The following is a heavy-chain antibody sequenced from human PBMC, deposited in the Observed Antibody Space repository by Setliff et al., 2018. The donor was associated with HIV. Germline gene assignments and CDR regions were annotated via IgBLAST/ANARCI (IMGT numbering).Heavy chain of an antibody. J-gene: IGHJ5*02. CDR2: INHSGST. D-gene: IGHD6-6*01. CDR3: ARGGRSLAAQTWFDP. V-gene: IGHV4-34*01. CDR1: GGSFSDYY. Sequence: NPSETLSLTCAVYGGSFSDYYWSWIRQPPGKGLEWIGEINHSGSTNYNPSLKSRVTISVDTSKNQFSLKLSSVTAADTAVYYCARGGRSLAAQTWFDPWGQGTLVTVSS.